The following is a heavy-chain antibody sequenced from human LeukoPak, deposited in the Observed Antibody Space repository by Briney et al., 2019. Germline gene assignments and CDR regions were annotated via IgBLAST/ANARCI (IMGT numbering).Heavy chain of an antibody. D-gene: IGHD6-19*01. Sequence: TSQTLSLTCAVSGGSISSGGYSWSWIRQPPGKGLEWIGYIYHSGSTYYNPSLKSRVTISVDTSKNQFSLKLSSVTAADTAVYYCARDGSSGWYLNRYAFDIWGQGTMVTVSS. CDR2: IYHSGST. J-gene: IGHJ3*02. CDR3: ARDGSSGWYLNRYAFDI. CDR1: GGSISSGGYS. V-gene: IGHV4-30-2*01.